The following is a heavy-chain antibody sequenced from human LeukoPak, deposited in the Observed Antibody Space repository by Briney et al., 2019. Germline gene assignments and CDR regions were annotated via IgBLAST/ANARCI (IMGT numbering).Heavy chain of an antibody. CDR2: ISSSSSTI. Sequence: GGSLRLSCAASGFTFSSYSMNWVRQAPGKGLEWGSYISSSSSTIYYADSVKGRFTISRDNAKNSLYLQMNSLRAEDTAVYYCARDGGGRGWLQYSDAFDIWGQGTMVTVSS. J-gene: IGHJ3*02. CDR1: GFTFSSYS. D-gene: IGHD5-24*01. CDR3: ARDGGGRGWLQYSDAFDI. V-gene: IGHV3-48*01.